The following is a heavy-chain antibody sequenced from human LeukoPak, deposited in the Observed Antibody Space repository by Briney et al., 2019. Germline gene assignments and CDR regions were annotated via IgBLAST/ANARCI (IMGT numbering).Heavy chain of an antibody. CDR2: IVVGSGNT. J-gene: IGHJ3*02. D-gene: IGHD3-10*01. Sequence: GTSVKVSCKASGFTFTSSAVQWVRQARGQRLEWIGWIVVGSGNTNYAQKFQERVTITRDMSTSTAYMELSSLRSEDTAVYYCAAPFPYYYGSGSFHDAFDIWGQGTMVTVSS. V-gene: IGHV1-58*01. CDR1: GFTFTSSA. CDR3: AAPFPYYYGSGSFHDAFDI.